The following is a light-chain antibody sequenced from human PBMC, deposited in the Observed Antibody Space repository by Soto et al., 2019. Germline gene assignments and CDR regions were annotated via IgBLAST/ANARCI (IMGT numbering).Light chain of an antibody. CDR2: GNN. J-gene: IGLJ2*01. CDR3: QSYDRSLSASV. V-gene: IGLV1-40*01. CDR1: SSNIGAVHD. Sequence: QSVLTQPPSVSGAPGQRVTISCTGSSSNIGAVHDVHWYQHFPGTAPKLLIYGNNNRPSGVPDRFSGSKSGTSASLAITGLQAEDEADYYCQSYDRSLSASVFGGGTKLTVL.